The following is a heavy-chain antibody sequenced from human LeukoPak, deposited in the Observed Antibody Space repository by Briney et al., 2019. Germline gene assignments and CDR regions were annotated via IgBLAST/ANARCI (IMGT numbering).Heavy chain of an antibody. Sequence: PGGSLRLSCAASGFTFSSYWMSWVRQAPGKRLEWVANINQDGSEKYYVDSVKGRFTISRDNAKNSLYLQMNSLRAEDTAVYYCARDREGIFGVAEIDYWGQGTLVTVSS. CDR3: ARDREGIFGVAEIDY. J-gene: IGHJ4*02. V-gene: IGHV3-7*01. CDR2: INQDGSEK. D-gene: IGHD3-3*01. CDR1: GFTFSSYW.